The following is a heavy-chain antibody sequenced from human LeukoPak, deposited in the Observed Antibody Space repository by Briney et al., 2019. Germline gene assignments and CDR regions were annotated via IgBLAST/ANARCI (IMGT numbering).Heavy chain of an antibody. D-gene: IGHD1-26*01. J-gene: IGHJ3*02. CDR2: INPSGGST. CDR1: GYTFTNYY. Sequence: ASVKVSCKASGYTFTNYYMHWVRQAPGQGLEWMGIINPSGGSTSYAQKFQCRVTMTRDTSTSSVYIELRSLRSEDTAVYYCARDRDGGSYFDAFDIWGQGSMVSVSS. V-gene: IGHV1-46*03. CDR3: ARDRDGGSYFDAFDI.